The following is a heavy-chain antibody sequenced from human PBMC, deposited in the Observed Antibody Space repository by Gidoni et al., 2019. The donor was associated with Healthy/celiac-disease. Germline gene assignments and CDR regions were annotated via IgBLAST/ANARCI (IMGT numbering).Heavy chain of an antibody. CDR3: ARVTMIVVVIKMVRYFDL. J-gene: IGHJ2*01. V-gene: IGHV4-34*01. Sequence: QVQLQQWCAGLLKPSETLSLTCAVYGGSFSGYYWSWIRQPPGKGLEWIGEIHHSGSTNYNPSLKSRVTISVDTSKNQFSLKLSSVTAADTAVYYCARVTMIVVVIKMVRYFDLWGRGTLVTVSS. CDR2: IHHSGST. CDR1: GGSFSGYY. D-gene: IGHD3-22*01.